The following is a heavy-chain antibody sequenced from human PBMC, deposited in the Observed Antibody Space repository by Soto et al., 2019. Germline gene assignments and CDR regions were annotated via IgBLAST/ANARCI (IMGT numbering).Heavy chain of an antibody. D-gene: IGHD3-16*01. V-gene: IGHV3-30*19. Sequence: QVHLVESGGGVVQPGTSLRVSCVGSGFTFRSYVIHWVRQAPGKGLEWVALTSYDGSDKYYGDSVRGRFTISRDNSRNTVELQMDNLRLEDTALYYCARWGTTGGLDVWGQGTLVSV. J-gene: IGHJ1*01. CDR3: ARWGTTGGLDV. CDR2: TSYDGSDK. CDR1: GFTFRSYV.